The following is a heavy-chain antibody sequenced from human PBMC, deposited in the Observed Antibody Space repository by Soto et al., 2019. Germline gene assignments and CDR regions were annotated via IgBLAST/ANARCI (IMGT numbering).Heavy chain of an antibody. Sequence: SETLSLTCTLSGRSISSYYWSWIRQPPGKGLEWIGYIYYSGSTNYNPSLKSRVTISVDTSKNQFSLKLSSVTAADTAVYYCARVWGYAFDYWGQGTLVTVSS. V-gene: IGHV4-59*01. CDR1: GRSISSYY. J-gene: IGHJ4*02. D-gene: IGHD3-16*01. CDR2: IYYSGST. CDR3: ARVWGYAFDY.